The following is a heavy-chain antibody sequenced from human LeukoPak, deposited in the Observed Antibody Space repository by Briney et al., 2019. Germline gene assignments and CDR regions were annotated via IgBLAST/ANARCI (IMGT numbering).Heavy chain of an antibody. CDR3: ARAYYDFWSGPRGWFDP. J-gene: IGHJ5*02. D-gene: IGHD3-3*01. CDR1: GGSISSGGYS. V-gene: IGHV4-30-2*01. CDR2: IYHSGST. Sequence: SQTLSLTCAVSGGSISSGGYSWSWIRQPPGKGLEWIGYIYHSGSTYYNPSLKSRVTISVDRSKNQFSLKLSSVTAADTAVYYCARAYYDFWSGPRGWFDPWGQGTPVTVSS.